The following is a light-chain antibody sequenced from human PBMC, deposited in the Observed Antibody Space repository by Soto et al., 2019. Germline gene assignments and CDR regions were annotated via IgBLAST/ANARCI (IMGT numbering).Light chain of an antibody. J-gene: IGLJ2*01. V-gene: IGLV2-8*01. CDR2: EDN. Sequence: QSALTQPPSASGSPGHSVTISCTGTSNDVGGYNYVSWYQHHPGKAPTPLLFEDNKRSSGVPDRFSGSKSGNTASLTVSGLQAEDEADYYCSSYAGSNTVVFGGGTKLTVL. CDR1: SNDVGGYNY. CDR3: SSYAGSNTVV.